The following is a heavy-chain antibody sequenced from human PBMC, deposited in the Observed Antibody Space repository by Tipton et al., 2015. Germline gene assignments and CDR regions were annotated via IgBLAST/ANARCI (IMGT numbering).Heavy chain of an antibody. V-gene: IGHV3-48*01. CDR1: GFTFSSYS. J-gene: IGHJ4*02. CDR2: ISSSSSTI. Sequence: SLRLSCAASGFTFSSYSMNWVRQAPGKGLEWVSYISSSSSTIYYADSVKGRFTISRDSAKNTLYLQMNSLRAEDTAIYYCAKGSAASRPYYFDYWGQGTRVTVSS. CDR3: AKGSAASRPYYFDY. D-gene: IGHD6-13*01.